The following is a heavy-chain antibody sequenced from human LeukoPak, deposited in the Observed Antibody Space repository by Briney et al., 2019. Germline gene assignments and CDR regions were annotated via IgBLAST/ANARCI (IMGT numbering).Heavy chain of an antibody. CDR1: GFTFSDYY. D-gene: IGHD3-10*01. J-gene: IGHJ4*02. Sequence: PGGSLRLSCAASGFTFSDYYMSWIRQAPGKGLEWVSYISSSSSYTNYADSVKGRFTISRDNAKSSLYLQMNSLRAEDTAVYYCARGSKSWFGETIFDYWGQGTLVTVSS. V-gene: IGHV3-11*06. CDR3: ARGSKSWFGETIFDY. CDR2: ISSSSSYT.